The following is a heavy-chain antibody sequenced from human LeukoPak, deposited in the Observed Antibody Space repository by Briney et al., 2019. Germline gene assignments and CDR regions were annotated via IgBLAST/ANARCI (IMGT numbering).Heavy chain of an antibody. V-gene: IGHV1-24*01. CDR3: ATLPSAAIPGYYYYYYMDV. J-gene: IGHJ6*03. D-gene: IGHD2-2*02. CDR1: GYTLTELS. CDR2: FDPEDGET. Sequence: ASVKVSCKVSGYTLTELSMHWVRQAPGKGLEWMGGFDPEDGETIYAQKFQGRVTMTEDTSTDTAYIELSSLRSEDTAVYYCATLPSAAIPGYYYYYYMDVWGKGTTVTVSS.